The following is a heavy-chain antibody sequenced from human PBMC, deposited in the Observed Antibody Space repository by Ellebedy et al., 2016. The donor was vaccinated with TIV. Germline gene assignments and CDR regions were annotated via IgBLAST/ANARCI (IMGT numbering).Heavy chain of an antibody. CDR3: AGRGY. CDR1: GFTFSNYY. CDR2: ISDSSSFT. D-gene: IGHD3-10*01. V-gene: IGHV3-11*03. Sequence: GESLKISXAASGFTFSNYYMSWFRQAPGKGLEWVSYISDSSSFTSYADSVKGRFSISRDNGKKSVYLQMNSLRAEDTALYYCAGRGYWGQGTLVTVSS. J-gene: IGHJ4*02.